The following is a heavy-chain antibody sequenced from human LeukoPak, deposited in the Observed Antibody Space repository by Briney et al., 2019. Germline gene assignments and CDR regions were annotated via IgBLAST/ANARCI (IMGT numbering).Heavy chain of an antibody. V-gene: IGHV3-66*02. CDR3: AGVRSSSSVYFYYYMDV. Sequence: GGSLRLSCAASGFTVSSNYMSWVRKAPGKGLEWVSLIYSAGSTSYADSVKGRFTISRDNSKNTLSLQMNSLRAEDTAVYYCAGVRSSSSVYFYYYMDVWGKGTTVTVSS. CDR2: IYSAGST. D-gene: IGHD6-6*01. J-gene: IGHJ6*03. CDR1: GFTVSSNY.